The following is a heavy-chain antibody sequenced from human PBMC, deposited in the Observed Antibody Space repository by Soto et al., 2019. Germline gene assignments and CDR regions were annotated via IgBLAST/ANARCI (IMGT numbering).Heavy chain of an antibody. CDR1: GGSISSYY. V-gene: IGHV4-59*01. D-gene: IGHD6-6*01. CDR2: IYYSGST. Sequence: SETLSLTCTVSGGSISSYYWSWIRQPPGKGLEWIGYIYYSGSTNYNPSLKSRVTISVDTSKNQFSLKLNSVTAADTAMYYCAREDSSLHCMDVWGQGTPVTVSS. J-gene: IGHJ6*02. CDR3: AREDSSLHCMDV.